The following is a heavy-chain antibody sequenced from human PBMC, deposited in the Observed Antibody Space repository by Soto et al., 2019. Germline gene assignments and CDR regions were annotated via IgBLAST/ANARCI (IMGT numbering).Heavy chain of an antibody. CDR3: ARDYCSSTSCYASEMYYYYYYYMDV. J-gene: IGHJ6*03. D-gene: IGHD2-2*01. CDR2: IWYDGSNK. CDR1: GFTFSSYG. V-gene: IGHV3-33*01. Sequence: GGSLRLSCAASGFTFSSYGMHWVRQAPGKGLEWVAVIWYDGSNKYYADSVKGRFTISRDNSKNTLYLQMNSLRAEDTAVYYCARDYCSSTSCYASEMYYYYYYYMDVWGKGTTVTVSS.